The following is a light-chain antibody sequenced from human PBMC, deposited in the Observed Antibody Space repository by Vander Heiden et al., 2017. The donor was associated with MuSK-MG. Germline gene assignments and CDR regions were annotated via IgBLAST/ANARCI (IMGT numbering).Light chain of an antibody. CDR3: QQTDSPPDT. V-gene: IGKV1-39*01. CDR2: AAS. CDR1: QSISSF. J-gene: IGKJ5*01. Sequence: DIQMTQSPSSLSASVGDRVTISCRASQSISSFLNWFQQRPGKAPKLLIVAASSLRSGVPSRFSGRGSGTDFTLTISRLQPEDFATYYCQQTDSPPDTFGQGTLLDIK.